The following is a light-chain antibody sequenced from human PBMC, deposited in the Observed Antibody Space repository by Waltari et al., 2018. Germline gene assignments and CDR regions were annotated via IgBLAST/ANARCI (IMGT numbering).Light chain of an antibody. J-gene: IGLJ3*02. Sequence: QSALTQPASVSGSPGQSITISCTGTSSDVGSYNYVSWSQQHPGKAPKLMIYDVSERPSGVSNRFSGSKSGNTASLTISGLQAEDEADYYCNSYAGSSSWVFGGGTKLTVL. CDR3: NSYAGSSSWV. V-gene: IGLV2-14*01. CDR2: DVS. CDR1: SSDVGSYNY.